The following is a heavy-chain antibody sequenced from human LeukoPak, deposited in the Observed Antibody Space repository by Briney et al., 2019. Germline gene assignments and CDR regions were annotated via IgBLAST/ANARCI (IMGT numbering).Heavy chain of an antibody. J-gene: IGHJ4*02. V-gene: IGHV3-23*01. CDR2: ISGSGGST. CDR3: ANSEGPTGNSSGLTGGYFDY. CDR1: GFTFSSYA. D-gene: IGHD6-19*01. Sequence: GGSLRLSCAASGFTFSSYAMSWVRQAPGKGLEWVSAISGSGGSTYYADSVKGRFTISRDNSKNTLYLQMNSLRAEDTAVYYCANSEGPTGNSSGLTGGYFDYWGREPWSPSPQ.